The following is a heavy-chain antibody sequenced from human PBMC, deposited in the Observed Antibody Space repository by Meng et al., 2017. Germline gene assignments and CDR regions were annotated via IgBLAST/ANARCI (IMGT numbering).Heavy chain of an antibody. CDR1: GGTFSSYA. D-gene: IGHD6-19*01. V-gene: IGHV1-69*06. CDR3: ARDRDSSGWSYYFDY. J-gene: IGHJ4*02. Sequence: QGRLGQSVAGVKKPGSSVKGSCKASGGTFSSYAISWVRQAPGQGLEWMGGIIPIFGTANYAQKFQGRVTITADKSTSTAYMELSSLRSEDTAVYYCARDRDSSGWSYYFDYWGQGTLVTVSS. CDR2: IIPIFGTA.